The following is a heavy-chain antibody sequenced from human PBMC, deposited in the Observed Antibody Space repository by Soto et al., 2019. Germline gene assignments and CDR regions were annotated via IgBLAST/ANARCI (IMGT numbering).Heavy chain of an antibody. CDR1: GFSLSTGGVG. CDR3: AHSRCGGPCLQSYSSHYYYGMDV. V-gene: IGHV2-5*02. Sequence: QITLKESGPSLVKPTQTLTLTCTFSGFSLSTGGVGVGWIRQPPGKAMEWLALIYWDDDKRYSPSLRRRLTVTKHTFKNQLVLTMTNIYPVDTATYYCAHSRCGGPCLQSYSSHYYYGMDVWGQGTTVTVSS. J-gene: IGHJ6*02. D-gene: IGHD2-21*01. CDR2: IYWDDDK.